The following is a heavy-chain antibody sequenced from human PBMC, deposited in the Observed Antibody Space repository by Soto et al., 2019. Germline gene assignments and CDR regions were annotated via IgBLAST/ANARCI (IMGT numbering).Heavy chain of an antibody. Sequence: QVQLVQSGDEVKMPGSSVKVSCKASGDTFSSYAISWVRQAPGQGLEWMGGIIPIFGTANYAQKFQGRVTITADESTSTAYMELSSLRSEDTAVYYCAREGVATIIGDYYYYGMDVWGQGTTVTVSS. V-gene: IGHV1-69*01. J-gene: IGHJ6*02. CDR2: IIPIFGTA. D-gene: IGHD5-12*01. CDR3: AREGVATIIGDYYYYGMDV. CDR1: GDTFSSYA.